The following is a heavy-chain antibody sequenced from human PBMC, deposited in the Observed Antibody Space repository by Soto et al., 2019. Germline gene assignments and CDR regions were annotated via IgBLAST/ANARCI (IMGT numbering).Heavy chain of an antibody. J-gene: IGHJ3*02. CDR2: INAGNGNT. D-gene: IGHD1-26*01. V-gene: IGHV1-3*01. CDR1: GYTFTSYA. CDR3: AREGSGTHNAFDI. Sequence: ASVKVSCKASGYTFTSYAMHWVRQAPGQRLEWMGWINAGNGNTKYSQKFQGRVTITRDTSASTAYMELSSLRSEDTAVYYCAREGSGTHNAFDIWGQGTMVTVSS.